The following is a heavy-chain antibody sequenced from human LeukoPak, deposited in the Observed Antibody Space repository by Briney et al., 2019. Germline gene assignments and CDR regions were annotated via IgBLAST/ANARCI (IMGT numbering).Heavy chain of an antibody. V-gene: IGHV3-30*04. Sequence: GRSLRLSCAASGFTFSSYAMHWVRQAPGKGLEWVAVISYDGSNKYYADSVKGRFTISRDNSKNTLYLQMNSLRAEDTAVYYCARDQEDGSGSYYNGRWDYWGQGTLVTVSS. CDR2: ISYDGSNK. D-gene: IGHD3-10*01. J-gene: IGHJ4*02. CDR1: GFTFSSYA. CDR3: ARDQEDGSGSYYNGRWDY.